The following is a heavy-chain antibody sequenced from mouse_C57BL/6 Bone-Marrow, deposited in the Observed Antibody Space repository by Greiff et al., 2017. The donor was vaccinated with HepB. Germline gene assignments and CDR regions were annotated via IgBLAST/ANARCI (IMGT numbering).Heavy chain of an antibody. V-gene: IGHV7-1*01. D-gene: IGHD1-1*01. CDR3: ARDAWPYYYGSSYWYFDV. CDR1: GFTFSDFY. Sequence: EVNVVESGGGLVQSGRSLRLSCATSGFTFSDFYMEWVRQAPGKGLEWIAASRNKANDYTTEYSASVKGRFIVSRDTSQSILYLQMNALRAEDTAIYYCARDAWPYYYGSSYWYFDVWGTGTTVTVSS. J-gene: IGHJ1*03. CDR2: SRNKANDYTT.